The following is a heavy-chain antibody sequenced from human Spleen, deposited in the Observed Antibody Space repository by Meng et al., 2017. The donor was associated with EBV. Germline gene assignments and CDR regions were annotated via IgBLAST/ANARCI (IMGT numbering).Heavy chain of an antibody. V-gene: IGHV4-34*01. J-gene: IGHJ4*02. CDR3: ARFYTYGDVPSEADS. Sequence: VQFRSVGDGLWKPSETLSLTGAVYGAALRGHYWSWIRQAPGKGLEWIGEIKDTGSTNYNLSLKGRVTISVDKSNNQFSLKLTSVTAADTAVYYCARFYTYGDVPSEADSWGQGNLVTVSS. CDR2: IKDTGST. D-gene: IGHD4-17*01. CDR1: GAALRGHY.